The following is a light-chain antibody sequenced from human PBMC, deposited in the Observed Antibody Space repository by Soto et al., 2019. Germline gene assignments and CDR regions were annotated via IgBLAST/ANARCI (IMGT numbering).Light chain of an antibody. CDR2: GAS. CDR3: QQYGNSPLT. Sequence: EIVLTQSPGTLSLSPGERATLSCRASQSVSSSYLAWYQQRPGQAPRPLIYGASNRATGIPDRFSGRGSGTDFTLTISRLEPEDFAVYFCQQYGNSPLTFGGGTKVDIK. J-gene: IGKJ4*01. CDR1: QSVSSSY. V-gene: IGKV3-20*01.